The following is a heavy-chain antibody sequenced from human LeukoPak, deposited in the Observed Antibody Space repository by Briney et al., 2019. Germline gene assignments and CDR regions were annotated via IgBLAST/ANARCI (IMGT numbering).Heavy chain of an antibody. CDR1: GYTLTELS. J-gene: IGHJ6*02. CDR2: LNPSGGST. CDR3: ASVYNYGMDV. V-gene: IGHV1-46*01. Sequence: GASVKVSCKVSGYTLTELSMHGVRQAPGQGLEWMGILNPSGGSTSYAQKFQGRATLTRATSTSTVYMELSSLRSEDTAVYYCASVYNYGMDVWGQGTTVIVSS.